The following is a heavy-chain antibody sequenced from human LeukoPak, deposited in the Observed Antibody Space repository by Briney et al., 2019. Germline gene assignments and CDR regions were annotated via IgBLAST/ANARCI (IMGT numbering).Heavy chain of an antibody. CDR3: ARDRGPYYDFWSGYLYYFDY. V-gene: IGHV1-69*04. J-gene: IGHJ4*02. Sequence: SVKASCKASGGTFSSYAISWVRQAPGQGLEWMGRIIPILGIANYAQKFQGRVTITADKSTSTAYMELSSLRSEDAAVYYCARDRGPYYDFWSGYLYYFDYWGQGTLVTVSS. CDR1: GGTFSSYA. D-gene: IGHD3-3*01. CDR2: IIPILGIA.